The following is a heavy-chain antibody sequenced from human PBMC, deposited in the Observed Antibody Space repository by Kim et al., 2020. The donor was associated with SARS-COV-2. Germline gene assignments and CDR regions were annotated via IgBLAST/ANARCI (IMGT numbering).Heavy chain of an antibody. CDR3: ARTGRQAGSTSGYYYYGMDL. CDR2: IWYDGSNK. V-gene: IGHV3-33*01. CDR1: GFTFSSYG. Sequence: GGSLRLSCAASGFTFSSYGMHWVRQAPGKGLEWVAVIWYDGSNKYYADSVKGRFTISRDNSKNTLYLQMNSLRAEDTAVYYCARTGRQAGSTSGYYYYGMDLWAQGTTLTLSS. D-gene: IGHD6-13*01. J-gene: IGHJ6*02.